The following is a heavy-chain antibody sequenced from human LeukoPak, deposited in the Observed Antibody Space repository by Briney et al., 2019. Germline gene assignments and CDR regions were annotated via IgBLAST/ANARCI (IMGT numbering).Heavy chain of an antibody. CDR3: ARDFSSSWYAFDY. CDR2: INHSGST. Sequence: SSETLSLTCAVYGGSFSGYYWNWIRQPPGKGPEWIGEINHSGSTNYNASLKSRVTISVDTSKNQFSLKLSSVTAADTAVYYCARDFSSSWYAFDYWGQGILVTVSS. D-gene: IGHD6-13*01. V-gene: IGHV4-34*01. J-gene: IGHJ4*02. CDR1: GGSFSGYY.